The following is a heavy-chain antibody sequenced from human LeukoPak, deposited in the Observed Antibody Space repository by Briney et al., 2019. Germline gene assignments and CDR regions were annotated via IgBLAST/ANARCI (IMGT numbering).Heavy chain of an antibody. CDR3: ARMESYYDFWSGYSA. Sequence: ASVKVSCKASGYTFTGYYMHWVRQAPGQGLEWMGWINPNSGGTNYARKFQGRVTMTRDTSISTAHMELSRLRSDDTAVYYCARMESYYDFWSGYSAWGQGTLVTVSS. V-gene: IGHV1-2*02. CDR2: INPNSGGT. D-gene: IGHD3-3*01. J-gene: IGHJ4*02. CDR1: GYTFTGYY.